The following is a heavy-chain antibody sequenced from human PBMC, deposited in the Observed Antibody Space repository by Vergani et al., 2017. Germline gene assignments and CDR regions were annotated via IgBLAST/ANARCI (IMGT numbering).Heavy chain of an antibody. CDR3: ARARCGGACFMSNWLDT. CDR2: VKSDGHSA. V-gene: IGHV3-74*03. D-gene: IGHD2-21*02. Sequence: EVQLVESGGGLVQPGGSLRLSCAASGFTLGQYWMHWVRQTPGTGLEWVSRVKSDGHSAMYADSVKGRFTISRDNSKNTLYLEMKSLRVEDTAVYYCARARCGGACFMSNWLDTWGQGTLVSVSS. J-gene: IGHJ5*02. CDR1: GFTLGQYW.